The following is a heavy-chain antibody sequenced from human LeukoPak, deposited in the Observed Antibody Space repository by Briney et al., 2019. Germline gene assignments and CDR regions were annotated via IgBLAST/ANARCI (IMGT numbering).Heavy chain of an antibody. J-gene: IGHJ6*02. D-gene: IGHD5/OR15-5a*01. CDR1: GFTFTDYW. V-gene: IGHV3-7*01. CDR3: ARDVSVSGMDV. Sequence: GSLRLSCAASGFTFTDYWMSWVRQAPGKGLEWVANIKRDGSEKYYVDSVKGRFTISRDNPKNSVHLQMNSLSAEDTAIYYCARDVSVSGMDVWGQGTTVTVSS. CDR2: IKRDGSEK.